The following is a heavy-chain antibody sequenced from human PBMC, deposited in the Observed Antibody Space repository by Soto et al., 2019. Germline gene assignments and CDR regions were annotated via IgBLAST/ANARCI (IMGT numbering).Heavy chain of an antibody. CDR1: GFTFSSYA. CDR3: AKDYDLVDYDFWSGYQFDY. J-gene: IGHJ4*02. V-gene: IGHV3-23*01. Sequence: QPGGSLRLSCAASGFTFSSYAMSWVRQAPGKGLEWVSAISGSGGSTYYADSVKGRFTISRDNSKNTLYLQMNSLRAEDTAVYYCAKDYDLVDYDFWSGYQFDYWGQGTLVTVSS. D-gene: IGHD3-3*01. CDR2: ISGSGGST.